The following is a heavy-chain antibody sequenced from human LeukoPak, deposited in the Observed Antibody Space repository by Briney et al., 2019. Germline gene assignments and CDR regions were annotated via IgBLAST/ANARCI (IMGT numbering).Heavy chain of an antibody. D-gene: IGHD4-17*01. Sequence: PGGSLRLSCAASGFTFSSYAMSWVRQAPGEGLEWVSVVRGGSISTYYADSVKGRFTISRDNSKNMVYLQMNSLRAEDTAIYYCAKDLYGDYGGIDYWGQGTLVTVSS. CDR2: VRGGSIST. CDR1: GFTFSSYA. J-gene: IGHJ4*02. V-gene: IGHV3-23*01. CDR3: AKDLYGDYGGIDY.